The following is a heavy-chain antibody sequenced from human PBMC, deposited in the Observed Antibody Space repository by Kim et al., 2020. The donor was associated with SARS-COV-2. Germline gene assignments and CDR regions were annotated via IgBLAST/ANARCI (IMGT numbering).Heavy chain of an antibody. CDR2: T. CDR3: TTLWYAYHKTDY. J-gene: IGHJ4*01. D-gene: IGHD3-16*01. Sequence: TEYAAALQGRFTVSRDYSKYTVYLQLNSLKTEDTAVYYCTTLWYAYHKTDYWGHGTLVTVSS. V-gene: IGHV3-15*01.